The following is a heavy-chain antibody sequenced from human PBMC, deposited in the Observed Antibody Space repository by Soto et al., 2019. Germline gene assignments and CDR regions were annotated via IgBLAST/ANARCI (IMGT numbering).Heavy chain of an antibody. CDR1: GDTFKNCV. CDR3: AAELSFGKLSVV. D-gene: IGHD2-15*01. V-gene: IGHV1-69*01. Sequence: QVQVVQSGVEVRRPVSSVKVSCKASGDTFKNCVISWVRQSPGQGLEWLGGIIPLFCTTDFAQRFQGRLTITTDESTTTAYMELIRLRSEDTATYYCAAELSFGKLSVVWGQGTTVIVSS. J-gene: IGHJ6*02. CDR2: IIPLFCTT.